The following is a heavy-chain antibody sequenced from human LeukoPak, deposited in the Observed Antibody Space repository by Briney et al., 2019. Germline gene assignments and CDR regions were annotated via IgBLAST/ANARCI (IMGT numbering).Heavy chain of an antibody. Sequence: GASVKVSCKASGYTFTSYGISWVRQAPGQGLEWMGWITPSSGGTIYAQKFQGRVTMTRDMSISTAYMELSRLRSDDTAVYYCARGLSYYGSGSYYYWGQGTLVTVSS. V-gene: IGHV1-2*02. D-gene: IGHD3-10*01. J-gene: IGHJ4*02. CDR2: ITPSSGGT. CDR3: ARGLSYYGSGSYYY. CDR1: GYTFTSYG.